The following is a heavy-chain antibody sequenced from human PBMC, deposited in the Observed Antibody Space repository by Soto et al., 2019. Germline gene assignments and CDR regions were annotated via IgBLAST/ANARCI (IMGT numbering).Heavy chain of an antibody. Sequence: PSETLSLTCTVSGGSISSGDYYWSWIRQPPGKGLEWIGYIYYSGSTYYNPSLKSRVTISVDTSKNQFSLKLSSVTAADTAVYYCARAKHFWSGYYSYYGMDVWGQGTTVTVSS. D-gene: IGHD3-3*02. V-gene: IGHV4-30-4*01. CDR3: ARAKHFWSGYYSYYGMDV. CDR1: GGSISSGDYY. CDR2: IYYSGST. J-gene: IGHJ6*02.